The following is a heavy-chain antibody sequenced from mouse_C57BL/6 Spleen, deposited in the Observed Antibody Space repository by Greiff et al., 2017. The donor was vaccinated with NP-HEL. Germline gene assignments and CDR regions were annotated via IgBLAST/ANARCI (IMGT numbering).Heavy chain of an antibody. Sequence: VQLQESGAELARPGASVQMSCKASGYTFTSYTMHWVKQRPGQGLEWIGYINPSSGYTKYNQKFKDKATLTADKSSSTAYRQLSSLTSEDSAGYYCARGGNWDDYAMDYWGQGTSVTVAS. D-gene: IGHD4-1*01. V-gene: IGHV1-4*01. CDR3: ARGGNWDDYAMDY. J-gene: IGHJ4*01. CDR2: INPSSGYT. CDR1: GYTFTSYT.